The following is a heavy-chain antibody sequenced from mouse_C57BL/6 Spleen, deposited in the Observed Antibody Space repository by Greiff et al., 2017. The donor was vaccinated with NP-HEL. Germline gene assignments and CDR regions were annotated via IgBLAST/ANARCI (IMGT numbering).Heavy chain of an antibody. CDR1: GYAFSSSW. Sequence: QVQLQQSGPELVKPGASVKISCKASGYAFSSSWMNWVKQRPGKGLEWIGRIYPGDGDTNYNGKFKGKATLTADKSSSTAYMQLSSLTSEDSAVYFCASQGSSYAWFAYWGQGTLVTVSA. V-gene: IGHV1-82*01. D-gene: IGHD1-1*01. CDR3: ASQGSSYAWFAY. J-gene: IGHJ3*01. CDR2: IYPGDGDT.